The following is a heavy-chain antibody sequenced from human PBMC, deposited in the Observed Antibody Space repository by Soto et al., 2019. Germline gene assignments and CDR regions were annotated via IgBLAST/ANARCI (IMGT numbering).Heavy chain of an antibody. CDR2: INSDGSST. CDR1: GFTFSSYW. J-gene: IGHJ5*02. D-gene: IGHD3-16*01. Sequence: GGSLRLSCAASGFTFSSYWMHWVRQAPGKWLVWVSRINSDGSSTSYADSVKGRFTISRDNAKNTLYLQMNSLRAEDTAVYYCARVLLRGNWFDPWGQGTLVTVSS. CDR3: ARVLLRGNWFDP. V-gene: IGHV3-74*01.